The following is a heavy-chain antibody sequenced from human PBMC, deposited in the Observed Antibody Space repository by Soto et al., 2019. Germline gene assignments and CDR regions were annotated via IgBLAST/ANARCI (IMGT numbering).Heavy chain of an antibody. V-gene: IGHV4-31*03. J-gene: IGHJ5*02. CDR3: ARDSYLSDQPLDP. CDR1: GGSISSGGYY. CDR2: IYYSGST. Sequence: SAPLSLTCTVSGGSISSGGYYWSWIRQHPGKGLEWIGYIYYSGSTYYNPSLKSRVTISVDTSKNQFSLKLSSVTAADTAVYYCARDSYLSDQPLDPWGQGTLVTVSS. D-gene: IGHD2-2*01.